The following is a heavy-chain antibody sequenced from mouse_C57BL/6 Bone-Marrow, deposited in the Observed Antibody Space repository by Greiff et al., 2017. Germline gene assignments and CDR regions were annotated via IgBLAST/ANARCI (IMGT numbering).Heavy chain of an antibody. Sequence: QVQLQQPGAELVRPGSSVKLSCKASGYTFTSYWMHWVKQRPIQGLEWIGNIDPSDSETHYNQKFKDKATLTVDKSSSTAYMELRSLTSEDSAVYFCARRGGYYSNWFAYWGQGTLVTVSA. V-gene: IGHV1-52*01. D-gene: IGHD2-5*01. CDR1: GYTFTSYW. J-gene: IGHJ3*01. CDR3: ARRGGYYSNWFAY. CDR2: IDPSDSET.